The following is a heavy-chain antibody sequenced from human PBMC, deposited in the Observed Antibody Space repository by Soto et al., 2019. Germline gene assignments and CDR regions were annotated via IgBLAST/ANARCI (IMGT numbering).Heavy chain of an antibody. D-gene: IGHD2-15*01. CDR2: IYYSGST. CDR1: GGSISSYY. Sequence: QVQLQESGPGLVKPSETLSLTCTVSGGSISSYYWSWIRQPPGKGLEWIGYIYYSGSTNYNPSLKSRVTISVDTSKNQFSLKLSSVTAADTAVYYCARRYCSGGSCYSDANRFDPWGQGTLVTVSS. V-gene: IGHV4-59*01. CDR3: ARRYCSGGSCYSDANRFDP. J-gene: IGHJ5*02.